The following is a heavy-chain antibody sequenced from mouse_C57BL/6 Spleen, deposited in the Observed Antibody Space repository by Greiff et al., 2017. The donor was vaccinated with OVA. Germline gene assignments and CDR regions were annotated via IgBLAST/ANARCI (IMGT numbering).Heavy chain of an antibody. Sequence: QVQLKQSGAELARPGASVKLSCKASGYTFTSYGISWVKQRTGQGLEWIGEIYPRSGNTYYNEKFKGKATLTADKSSSTAYMELRSLTSEDSAVYFCARGVYDAMDYWGQGTSVTVSS. CDR3: ARGVYDAMDY. J-gene: IGHJ4*01. CDR1: GYTFTSYG. V-gene: IGHV1-81*01. CDR2: IYPRSGNT.